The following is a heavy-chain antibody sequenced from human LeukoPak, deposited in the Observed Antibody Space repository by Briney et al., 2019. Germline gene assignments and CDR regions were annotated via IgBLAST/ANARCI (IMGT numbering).Heavy chain of an antibody. Sequence: GGSLRLSCAASGFTFSSYSMNWVRQAPGKGLEWVSSISSSSSYIYYADSVKGRFTISRVNAKNSLYLQMNSLRAEDTAVYYCARGTYIVGLPDAFDIWGQGTMVTVSS. V-gene: IGHV3-21*01. CDR2: ISSSSSYI. D-gene: IGHD1-26*01. J-gene: IGHJ3*02. CDR3: ARGTYIVGLPDAFDI. CDR1: GFTFSSYS.